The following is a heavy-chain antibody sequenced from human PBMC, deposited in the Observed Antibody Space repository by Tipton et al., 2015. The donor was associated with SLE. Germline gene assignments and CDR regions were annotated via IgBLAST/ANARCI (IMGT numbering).Heavy chain of an antibody. J-gene: IGHJ4*02. Sequence: SLRLSCAASGFTFDGSAMHWVRQAPGKGLEWVSGICGNSDSVGYAASVKGRFTISRDSAKNSLYLQMNSLRAEDTAVYYCANRGRYGGYEYYFDYWGQGTLVTVSS. CDR2: ICGNSDSV. D-gene: IGHD5-12*01. CDR1: GFTFDGSA. V-gene: IGHV3-9*01. CDR3: ANRGRYGGYEYYFDY.